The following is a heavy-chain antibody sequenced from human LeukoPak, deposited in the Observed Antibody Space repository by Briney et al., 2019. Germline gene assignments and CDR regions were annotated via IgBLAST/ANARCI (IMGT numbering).Heavy chain of an antibody. J-gene: IGHJ6*02. Sequence: SETLSLTCTVSGGSISSYYWSWIRQPPGKGLEWIGYIYYSGSTNYNPSLKSRVTISVDTSKDQFSLKLSSVTAADTAVYYCASSLYDILTGYHSADYYGMDVWGQGTTVTVSS. CDR2: IYYSGST. D-gene: IGHD3-9*01. CDR1: GGSISSYY. V-gene: IGHV4-59*01. CDR3: ASSLYDILTGYHSADYYGMDV.